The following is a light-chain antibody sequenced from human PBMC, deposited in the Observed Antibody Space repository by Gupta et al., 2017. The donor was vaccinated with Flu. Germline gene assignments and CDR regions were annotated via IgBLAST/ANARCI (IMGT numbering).Light chain of an antibody. CDR1: SSNIGRNV. CDR3: AAWDDSLNGLWV. J-gene: IGLJ3*02. Sequence: VTISCSGSSSNIGRNVVSWDQHVPGRAPKLLIYNDNQRPSGVPDRFSGSKSGTSASLAISGLQSEDEADYYCAAWDDSLNGLWVFGGGTQLTVL. CDR2: NDN. V-gene: IGLV1-44*01.